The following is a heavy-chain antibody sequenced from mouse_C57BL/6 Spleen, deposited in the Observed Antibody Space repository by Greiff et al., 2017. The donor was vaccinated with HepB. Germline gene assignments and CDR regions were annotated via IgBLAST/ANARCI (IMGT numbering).Heavy chain of an antibody. Sequence: DVQLQESGPGLVKPSQSLYLSCSASGYSITSGYYWNWIRPLPGNKLEWMSYISDDGSNNYNPSLKKRITITRDTSKNQFFLKLYSVTTEDTATYYCAREYYGSNFDYWGQGTTLTVSS. CDR3: AREYYGSNFDY. J-gene: IGHJ2*01. V-gene: IGHV3-6*01. D-gene: IGHD1-1*01. CDR1: GYSITSGYY. CDR2: ISDDGSN.